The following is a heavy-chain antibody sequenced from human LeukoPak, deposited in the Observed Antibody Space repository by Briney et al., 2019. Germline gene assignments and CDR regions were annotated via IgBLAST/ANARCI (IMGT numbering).Heavy chain of an antibody. J-gene: IGHJ6*03. Sequence: ASVKVSCKASGYTFTSYYMHRVRQAPGQGLKWMGIINPSGGSTSYAQKFQGRVTMTRDTSTSTVYMELSSLRSEDTAVYYCARDGDYSSSWHYYYYYMDVWGKGTTVTVSS. CDR1: GYTFTSYY. D-gene: IGHD6-13*01. CDR2: INPSGGST. V-gene: IGHV1-46*03. CDR3: ARDGDYSSSWHYYYYYMDV.